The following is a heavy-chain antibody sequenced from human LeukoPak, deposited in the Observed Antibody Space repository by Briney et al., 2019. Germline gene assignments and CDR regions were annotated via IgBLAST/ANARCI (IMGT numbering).Heavy chain of an antibody. Sequence: GGSLRLSCAASGFIFSSYATSWVRQAPGKGLEWVSGISGSGDSTNYADSVKGRFTSSRDNSKNTLFLQMNRLRPEDTAVYYCAKIPVSYSSGWSNFDYWGQGTLVTVSS. CDR1: GFIFSSYA. V-gene: IGHV3-23*01. D-gene: IGHD6-19*01. J-gene: IGHJ4*02. CDR2: ISGSGDST. CDR3: AKIPVSYSSGWSNFDY.